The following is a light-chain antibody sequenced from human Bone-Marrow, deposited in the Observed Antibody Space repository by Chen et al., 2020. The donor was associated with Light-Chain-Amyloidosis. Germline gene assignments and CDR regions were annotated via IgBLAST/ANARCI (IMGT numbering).Light chain of an antibody. CDR1: NSDVGNYNL. V-gene: IGLV2-23*01. J-gene: IGLJ3*02. CDR3: CAYTGSSTWV. Sequence: QSALTQPASVSGSPGQPITISCPASNSDVGNYNLVSWYQHHPGKAPKLIIYGDFKRPSGVSNRFSGSKSGNTASLTISGLQNEDEAHYHCCAYTGSSTWVFGGGTKLTVL. CDR2: GDF.